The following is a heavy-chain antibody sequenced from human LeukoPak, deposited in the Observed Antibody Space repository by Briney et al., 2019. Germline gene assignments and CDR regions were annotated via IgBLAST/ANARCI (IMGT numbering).Heavy chain of an antibody. CDR3: ARVSRPDNAIVGYYYYMDV. D-gene: IGHD2-15*01. V-gene: IGHV1-2*02. J-gene: IGHJ6*03. CDR2: INPNSGGT. Sequence: ASVKVSCKASGYTFTGYYMHWVRQAPGQGLEWMGWINPNSGGTNYAQKFQGRVTMTRDTSISTAYMELSRLRSDDTAVYYCARVSRPDNAIVGYYYYMDVWGKGTTVTVSS. CDR1: GYTFTGYY.